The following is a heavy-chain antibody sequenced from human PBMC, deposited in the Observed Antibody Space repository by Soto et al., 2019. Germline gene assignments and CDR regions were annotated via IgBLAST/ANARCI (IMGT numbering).Heavy chain of an antibody. CDR1: GGSISSGGYY. D-gene: IGHD2-15*01. CDR2: IYYSGST. J-gene: IGHJ4*02. CDR3: ARDHPVSGYFDY. V-gene: IGHV4-31*03. Sequence: SETLSLTCTVSGGSISSGGYYWSWIRQHPGKGLEWIGYIYYSGSTYYNPSLKSRVTISVDTSKNQFSLKLSSVTAADTAVYYCARDHPVSGYFDYWGQGTLVTVSS.